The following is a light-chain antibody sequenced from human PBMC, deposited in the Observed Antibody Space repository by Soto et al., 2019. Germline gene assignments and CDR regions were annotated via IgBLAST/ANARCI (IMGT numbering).Light chain of an antibody. J-gene: IGKJ4*01. Sequence: DIVMTQSPDSLAVSLGERTTINCKSSQSVLYSSNNKNYLAWYQQKPGQPPKLLIYWASIRESGVPYRFSGSGSGTDYTLTISSLQAEDVAVYYCQQYYSLPSTFGGGTKVEIK. CDR2: WAS. CDR3: QQYYSLPST. V-gene: IGKV4-1*01. CDR1: QSVLYSSNNKNY.